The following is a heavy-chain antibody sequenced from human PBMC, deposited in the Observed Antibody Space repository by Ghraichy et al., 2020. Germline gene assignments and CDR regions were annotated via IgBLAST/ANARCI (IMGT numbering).Heavy chain of an antibody. J-gene: IGHJ6*02. D-gene: IGHD3-16*02. CDR2: INHSGST. CDR1: GGSFSGYY. CDR3: ARGLGHAITFGGVIVPSHYGMDV. Sequence: SETLSLTCAVYGGSFSGYYWSWIRQPPGKGLEWIGEINHSGSTNYNPSLKSRVTISVDTSKNQFSLKLSSVTAADTAVYYCARGLGHAITFGGVIVPSHYGMDVWGQGTTVTVSS. V-gene: IGHV4-34*01.